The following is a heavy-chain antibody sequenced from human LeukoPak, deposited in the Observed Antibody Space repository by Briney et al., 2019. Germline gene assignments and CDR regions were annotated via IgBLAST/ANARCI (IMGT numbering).Heavy chain of an antibody. D-gene: IGHD3-22*01. CDR1: GGSFSGYY. Sequence: SETLSLTCAVYGGSFSGYYWSWIRQPPGKGLEWIGEINHSGSTNYNPSLKSRVTISVDTSKNQSSLKLSSVPAAATAVYYCARSRYYYDSSGYRKTPEDYWGQGTLVTVSS. CDR2: INHSGST. V-gene: IGHV4-34*01. J-gene: IGHJ4*02. CDR3: ARSRYYYDSSGYRKTPEDY.